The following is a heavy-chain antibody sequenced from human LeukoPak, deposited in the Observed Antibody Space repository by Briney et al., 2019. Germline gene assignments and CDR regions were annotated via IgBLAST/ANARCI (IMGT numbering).Heavy chain of an antibody. Sequence: SETLFLTCTISGGSISSGSYYWSWIRQPAGKGLEWIGRIYTSGSTNYNPSLNRPVTISVDTSKNLFSLKLSSVTAADTAVYYCARADYDILSGYWWLGPWGQGTLVTVSS. J-gene: IGHJ5*02. V-gene: IGHV4-61*02. CDR1: GGSISSGSYY. CDR3: ARADYDILSGYWWLGP. D-gene: IGHD3-9*01. CDR2: IYTSGST.